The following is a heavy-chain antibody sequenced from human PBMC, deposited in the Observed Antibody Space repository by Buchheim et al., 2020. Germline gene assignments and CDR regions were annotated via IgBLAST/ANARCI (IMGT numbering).Heavy chain of an antibody. D-gene: IGHD6-13*01. CDR3: ARVPRTYSSNWFDP. CDR1: GFTFSSYS. CDR2: ISSSSSTI. J-gene: IGHJ5*02. Sequence: EVQLVESGGGLVQPGGSLRLSCAASGFTFSSYSMNWVRQAPGKGLEWVSYISSSSSTIYYADSVKGRFTISSANANTSLYLQMNSLRAEDTAVYYCARVPRTYSSNWFDPWGQGTL. V-gene: IGHV3-48*04.